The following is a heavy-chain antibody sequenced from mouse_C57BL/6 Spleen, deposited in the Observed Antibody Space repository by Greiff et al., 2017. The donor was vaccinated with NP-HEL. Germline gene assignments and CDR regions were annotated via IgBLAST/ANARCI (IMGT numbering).Heavy chain of an antibody. V-gene: IGHV1-69*01. Sequence: QVQLQQPGAELVMPGASVKLSCKASGYTFTSYWMHWVKQRPGQGLEWIGEIDPSDSYTNYNQKFKGKSTLTVDKSSSTAYMQLSSLTSEDSAVYYCARGSGLRRFWYFDVWGTGTTVTVSS. CDR2: IDPSDSYT. J-gene: IGHJ1*03. CDR3: ARGSGLRRFWYFDV. CDR1: GYTFTSYW. D-gene: IGHD2-4*01.